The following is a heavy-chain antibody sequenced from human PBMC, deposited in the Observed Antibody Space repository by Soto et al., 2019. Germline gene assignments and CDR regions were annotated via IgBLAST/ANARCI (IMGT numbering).Heavy chain of an antibody. CDR1: GFTFSSYS. Sequence: GSLRLSCAASGFTFSSYSMNWVRQAPGKGLEWVSYISSSSSTIYYADSVKGRFTISRDNAKNSLYLQMNSLRDEDTAVYYCARDGGPCSGGSCYSDPYFDYWGQGTLVTVSS. J-gene: IGHJ4*02. D-gene: IGHD2-15*01. V-gene: IGHV3-48*02. CDR3: ARDGGPCSGGSCYSDPYFDY. CDR2: ISSSSSTI.